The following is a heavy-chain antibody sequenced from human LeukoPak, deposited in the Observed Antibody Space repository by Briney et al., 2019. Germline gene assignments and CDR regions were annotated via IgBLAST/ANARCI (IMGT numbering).Heavy chain of an antibody. CDR2: TYYRSKWYN. Sequence: QTLSLTCAISGDSVSSNSAAWNWIRQSPSRGLEWLGRTYYRSKWYNDYAVSVKSRITINTDTSKNQFSLQLNSVTPEDTAVYYCASYYDILTGYFPWAFDIWGQGTMVTVSS. D-gene: IGHD3-9*01. V-gene: IGHV6-1*01. CDR3: ASYYDILTGYFPWAFDI. CDR1: GDSVSSNSAA. J-gene: IGHJ3*02.